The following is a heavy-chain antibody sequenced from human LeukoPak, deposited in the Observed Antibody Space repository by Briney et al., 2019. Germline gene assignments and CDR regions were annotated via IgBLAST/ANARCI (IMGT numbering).Heavy chain of an antibody. V-gene: IGHV4-39*07. D-gene: IGHD3-10*01. CDR2: INHSGST. CDR1: GGSISSSSYY. Sequence: SETLSLTCTVSGGSISSSSYYWGWIRQPPGKGLEWIGEINHSGSTKNNPPLKSRVTISVDTSKNQFSLKLSSVTAADTAVYYCARRLGYYGSGRFDPWGQGTLVTVSS. J-gene: IGHJ5*02. CDR3: ARRLGYYGSGRFDP.